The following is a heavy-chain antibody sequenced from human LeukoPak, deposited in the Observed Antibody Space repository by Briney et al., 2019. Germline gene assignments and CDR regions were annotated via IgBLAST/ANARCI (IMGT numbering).Heavy chain of an antibody. J-gene: IGHJ3*02. CDR2: ITSSSSHI. Sequence: PGGSLRLSCAASGLTFNTYSMNWVRQAPGKGLEWISFITSSSSHIYYADSVKGRFTISRDNAKNSLYLQMNSLRAEDTALYYCARGSPYGDYAFDIWGQRTMVTVSS. CDR3: ARGSPYGDYAFDI. CDR1: GLTFNTYS. V-gene: IGHV3-21*05. D-gene: IGHD4-17*01.